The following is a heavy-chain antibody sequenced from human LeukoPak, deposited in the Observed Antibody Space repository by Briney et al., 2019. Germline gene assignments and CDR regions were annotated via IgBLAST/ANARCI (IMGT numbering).Heavy chain of an antibody. CDR2: IYHTGST. Sequence: PSETLSLTCGVSGYSISRGYYWAWIRQPPGKGLEWIGTIYHTGSTYYTPSLGSRVTISVDTSKNEFSLNLNSVTAVDTAVYYCARAGWIITSGIDYWGQGALVTVSS. V-gene: IGHV4-38-2*01. CDR3: ARAGWIITSGIDY. CDR1: GYSISRGYY. J-gene: IGHJ4*02. D-gene: IGHD3-10*01.